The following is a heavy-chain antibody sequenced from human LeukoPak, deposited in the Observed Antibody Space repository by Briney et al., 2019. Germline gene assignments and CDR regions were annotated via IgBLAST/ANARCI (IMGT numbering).Heavy chain of an antibody. CDR2: INPNSGGT. V-gene: IGHV1-2*02. Sequence: ASVTVSCKASGYTFTGYYMHWVRQAPGQGLEWMGWINPNSGGTNYAQKFQGRVTMTRDTSISTAYMELSRLRSDDTAVYYCARDRNWSDEEFFDYWGQGTLVTVSS. CDR1: GYTFTGYY. J-gene: IGHJ4*02. D-gene: IGHD1-1*01. CDR3: ARDRNWSDEEFFDY.